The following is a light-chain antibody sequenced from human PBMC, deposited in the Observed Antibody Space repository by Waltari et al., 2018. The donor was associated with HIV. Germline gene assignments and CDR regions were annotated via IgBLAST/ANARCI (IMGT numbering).Light chain of an antibody. CDR1: QDINNY. V-gene: IGKV1-33*01. Sequence: DIQMTQSPSSLSGAVGERVTITCQASQDINNYLNWYQQKAGRAPKLLIYDATNLEIGVPSRFSGSGSGTDFTLTISNLQPEDIATYYCQHYDNFLHTFGQGTKLEIK. J-gene: IGKJ2*01. CDR2: DAT. CDR3: QHYDNFLHT.